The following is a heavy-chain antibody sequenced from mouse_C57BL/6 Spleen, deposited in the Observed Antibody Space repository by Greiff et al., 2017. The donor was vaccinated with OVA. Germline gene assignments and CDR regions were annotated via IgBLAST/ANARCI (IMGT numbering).Heavy chain of an antibody. CDR3: ARNLYYSNYYWYFDV. Sequence: QVTLKECGPGILQPSQTLSLTCSFSGFSLSTFGMGVGWIRQPSGKGLEWLAHIWWDDDKYYNPALKSRLTISKDTSKNQVFLKIANVDTADTATYYCARNLYYSNYYWYFDVWGTGTTVTVSS. V-gene: IGHV8-8*01. CDR1: GFSLSTFGMG. CDR2: IWWDDDK. D-gene: IGHD2-5*01. J-gene: IGHJ1*03.